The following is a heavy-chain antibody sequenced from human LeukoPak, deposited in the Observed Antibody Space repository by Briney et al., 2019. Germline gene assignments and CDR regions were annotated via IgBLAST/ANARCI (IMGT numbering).Heavy chain of an antibody. J-gene: IGHJ5*02. D-gene: IGHD6-13*01. CDR3: ARQARIAADNWFDP. CDR1: GGSFSGYY. Sequence: SETLSLTCAVYGGSFSGYYWSWIRQPPGKGLEWIGGINHSGSTNYNPSLKSRVTISVDTSKNQFSLKLSSVTAADTAVYYCARQARIAADNWFDPWGQGTLVTVSS. V-gene: IGHV4-34*01. CDR2: INHSGST.